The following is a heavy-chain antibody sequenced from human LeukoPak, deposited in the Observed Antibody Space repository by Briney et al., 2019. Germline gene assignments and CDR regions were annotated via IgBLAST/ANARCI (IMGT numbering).Heavy chain of an antibody. CDR2: ISYDGSNK. CDR1: GFTFSSYA. CDR3: ARDLIAAAGAGLDY. D-gene: IGHD6-13*01. Sequence: PGRSLRLSCAASGFTFSSYAMHWVRQAPGKGLEWVAVISYDGSNKYYADSVKGRSTISRDNSKNTLYLQMNSLRAEDTAVHYCARDLIAAAGAGLDYWGQGTLVTVSS. J-gene: IGHJ4*02. V-gene: IGHV3-30*04.